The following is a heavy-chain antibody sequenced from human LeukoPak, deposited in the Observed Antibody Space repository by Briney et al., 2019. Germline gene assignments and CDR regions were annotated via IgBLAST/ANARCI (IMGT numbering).Heavy chain of an antibody. Sequence: GGSLRLSCAASGFTFSSYAMSWVRQAPGKGLEGFSAISGSGGSTYYADSVKGRFTISRDNSKNTLYLQMNSLRAEDTAVYYCAKDSASGWIVVVITYFDYWGQGTLVTVSS. CDR2: ISGSGGST. J-gene: IGHJ4*02. CDR1: GFTFSSYA. D-gene: IGHD3-22*01. CDR3: AKDSASGWIVVVITYFDY. V-gene: IGHV3-23*01.